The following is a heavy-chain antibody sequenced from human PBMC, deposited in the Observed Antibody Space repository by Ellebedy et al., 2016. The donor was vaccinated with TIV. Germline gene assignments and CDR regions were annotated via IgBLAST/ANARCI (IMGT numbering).Heavy chain of an antibody. CDR2: IDSSGVTV. CDR1: GFTFSGYS. J-gene: IGHJ4*02. V-gene: IGHV3-48*02. Sequence: GESLKISCAASGFTFSGYSMNWVRQAPGKGLEWVSYIDSSGVTVFYADSVKGRFTISRDNAKNSLYLQMNSLRDEDTAVYYCARDQWLGRAYYFDSWGQGTLVTVSS. CDR3: ARDQWLGRAYYFDS. D-gene: IGHD6-19*01.